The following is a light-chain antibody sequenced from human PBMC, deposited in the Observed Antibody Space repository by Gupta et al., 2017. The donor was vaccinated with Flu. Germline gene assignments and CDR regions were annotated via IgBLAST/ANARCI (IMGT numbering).Light chain of an antibody. CDR3: QQEGSSPFT. J-gene: IGKJ2*01. CDR2: GAF. Sequence: EIVLTQPPCALSFSPGDRATRSCRASQGVSSNYLAWYQDKPGQTPRLLLYGAFSRASGLPDRFSGSGSGTEFTLTISRREPEDFAVSYCQQEGSSPFTFGQGTKLEIK. V-gene: IGKV3-20*01. CDR1: QGVSSNY.